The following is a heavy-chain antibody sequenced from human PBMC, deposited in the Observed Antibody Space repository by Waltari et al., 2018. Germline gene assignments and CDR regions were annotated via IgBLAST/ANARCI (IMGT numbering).Heavy chain of an antibody. J-gene: IGHJ3*01. CDR1: QFTFSDYT. CDR3: TKVKSYKREAFDF. V-gene: IGHV3-48*01. CDR2: ITSSGSKI. Sequence: EVHLLESGGGLVQPGGSLRLSCRASQFTFSDYTMNWVRQAPGKGLEWVSSITSSGSKIHYADSVKGLFTISRDNSENSLYLQMDNLRAEDTALYYCTKVKSYKREAFDFWGQGTMVTVSS. D-gene: IGHD3-10*01.